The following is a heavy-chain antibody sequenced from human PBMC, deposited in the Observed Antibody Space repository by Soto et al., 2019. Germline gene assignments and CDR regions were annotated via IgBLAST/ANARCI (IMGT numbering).Heavy chain of an antibody. V-gene: IGHV3-30-3*01. Sequence: WSLRLSCAASGFTFSSYAMHWVRQAPGKGLEWVAVISYDGSNKYYADSVKGRFTISRDNSKNTLYLQMNSLRAEDTAVYYCARVSYYYDSSGYCPFDYWGQGTLVTVSS. CDR2: ISYDGSNK. CDR3: ARVSYYYDSSGYCPFDY. CDR1: GFTFSSYA. D-gene: IGHD3-22*01. J-gene: IGHJ4*02.